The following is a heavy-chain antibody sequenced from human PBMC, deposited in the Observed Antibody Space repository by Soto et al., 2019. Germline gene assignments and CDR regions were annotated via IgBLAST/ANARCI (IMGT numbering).Heavy chain of an antibody. CDR1: GGSISSYY. CDR2: IYYSGST. Sequence: PSETLSLTCTVSGGSISSYYWSWIRQPPGKGLEWIGYIYYSGSTNYNPSLKSRVTISVDTSKNQFSLKLSSVTAADTAVYYCARVNWNHIDYWGQGTLVTVSS. D-gene: IGHD1-1*01. J-gene: IGHJ4*02. V-gene: IGHV4-59*01. CDR3: ARVNWNHIDY.